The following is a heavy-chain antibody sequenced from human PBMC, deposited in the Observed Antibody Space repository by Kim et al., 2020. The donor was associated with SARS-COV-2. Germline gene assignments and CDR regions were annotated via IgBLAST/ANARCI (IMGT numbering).Heavy chain of an antibody. D-gene: IGHD6-13*01. CDR2: INAGNGNT. J-gene: IGHJ5*02. CDR3: ARTLSGGAAADNESGFNWFDP. CDR1: GYTFTSYA. V-gene: IGHV1-3*01. Sequence: ASVKVSCKASGYTFTSYAMHWVRQAPGQRLEWMGWINAGNGNTKYSQKFQGRVTITRDTSASTAYMELSSLRSEDTAVYYCARTLSGGAAADNESGFNWFDPWGQGTLVTVSS.